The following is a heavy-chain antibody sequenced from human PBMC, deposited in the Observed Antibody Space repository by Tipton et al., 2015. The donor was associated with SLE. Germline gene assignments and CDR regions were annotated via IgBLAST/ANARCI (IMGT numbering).Heavy chain of an antibody. V-gene: IGHV4-39*01. CDR3: ASWYYDSSGYYSLDY. J-gene: IGHJ4*02. Sequence: LRLSCTVSGGSISSSSYYWGWIRQPPGKGLEWIGSIYYSGSTYYNPSLKSRVTISVDTSKNQFSLKLSSVTAADTAVYYCASWYYDSSGYYSLDYWGQGTLVTVSS. D-gene: IGHD3-22*01. CDR2: IYYSGST. CDR1: GGSISSSSYY.